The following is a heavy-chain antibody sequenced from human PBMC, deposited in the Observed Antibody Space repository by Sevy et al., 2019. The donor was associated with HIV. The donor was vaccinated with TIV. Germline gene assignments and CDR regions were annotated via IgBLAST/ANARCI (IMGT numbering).Heavy chain of an antibody. J-gene: IGHJ6*02. D-gene: IGHD2-21*02. V-gene: IGHV3-33*01. CDR1: GFTFSSYG. CDR3: ARDSCGGDCQQDYYYGMDV. CDR2: IWYDGSNK. Sequence: GGSLRLSCAASGFTFSSYGMHWVHQAPGKGLEWVAVIWYDGSNKYYADSVKGRFTISRDNSKNTLYLQMNSLRAEDTAVYYCARDSCGGDCQQDYYYGMDVWGQGTTVTVSS.